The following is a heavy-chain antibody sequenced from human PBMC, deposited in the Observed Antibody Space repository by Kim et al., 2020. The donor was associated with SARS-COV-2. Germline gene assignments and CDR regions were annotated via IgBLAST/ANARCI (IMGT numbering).Heavy chain of an antibody. J-gene: IGHJ5*02. Sequence: SETLSLTCTVSGGSISSSSYYWGWIRQPPGKGLEWIGSIYYSGSTYYNPSLKSRVTISVDTSKNQFSLKLSSVTAADTAVYYCARPYSYYYDSPAWFDPWGQGTLVTVSS. D-gene: IGHD3-22*01. CDR1: GGSISSSSYY. CDR3: ARPYSYYYDSPAWFDP. V-gene: IGHV4-39*01. CDR2: IYYSGST.